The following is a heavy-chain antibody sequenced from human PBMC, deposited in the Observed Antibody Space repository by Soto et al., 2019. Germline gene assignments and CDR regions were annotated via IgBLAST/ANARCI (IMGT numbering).Heavy chain of an antibody. CDR3: AKDRMSDNGVWDAFDV. V-gene: IGHV3-23*01. D-gene: IGHD2-15*01. CDR2: SGGGKGDEK. J-gene: IGHJ3*01. CDR1: GFIFNNYS. Sequence: PGGSLRLSCAASGFIFNNYSMNWVRQAPGKGLEWVSGSGGGKGDEKEYAKYVKGRFTIARDSSKNALFLPLNSLRAEDTAVYYCAKDRMSDNGVWDAFDVWGPGAMVTVSS.